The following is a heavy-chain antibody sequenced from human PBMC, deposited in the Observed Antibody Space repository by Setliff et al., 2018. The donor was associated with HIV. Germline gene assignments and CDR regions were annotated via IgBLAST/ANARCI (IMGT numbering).Heavy chain of an antibody. Sequence: PSETLSLTCTVSGGSIGSGGYYWSWIRQHPGKGLEWIGYIYYSGSTYYNPSLKSRVTISVDTSKNQFSLKLSSVTAADMAVYFCARGTRSSVNWFDPWGQGTLVTVSS. V-gene: IGHV4-31*03. CDR2: IYYSGST. J-gene: IGHJ5*02. D-gene: IGHD2-2*01. CDR3: ARGTRSSVNWFDP. CDR1: GGSIGSGGYY.